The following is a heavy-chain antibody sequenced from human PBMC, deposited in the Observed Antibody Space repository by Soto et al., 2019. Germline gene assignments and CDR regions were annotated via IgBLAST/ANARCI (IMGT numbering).Heavy chain of an antibody. D-gene: IGHD3-3*01. CDR1: GYTFTSYD. CDR2: MNPNSGNT. Sequence: ASVKVSCKASGYTFTSYDINWVRQATGQGLEWMGWMNPNSGNTGYAQKFQGRGTMTRNTSISTAYMELSSLRSEDTAVYYCARAEVTIFGVVVWGYYYYGMNVWGQGTTVTVSS. V-gene: IGHV1-8*01. CDR3: ARAEVTIFGVVVWGYYYYGMNV. J-gene: IGHJ6*02.